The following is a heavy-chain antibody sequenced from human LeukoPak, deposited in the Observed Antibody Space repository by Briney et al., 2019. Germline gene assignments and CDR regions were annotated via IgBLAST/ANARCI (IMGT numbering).Heavy chain of an antibody. D-gene: IGHD3-22*01. V-gene: IGHV3-11*01. CDR3: ARDGFDSSGYYHDY. Sequence: PGGSLRLSCAASGFTFSDYYMSWIRQAPGKGLEWVSYISSSGSTIYYADSVKGRFTISRDNSKNTLYLQMNSLRAEDTAVYYCARDGFDSSGYYHDYWGQGTLVTVSS. CDR1: GFTFSDYY. J-gene: IGHJ4*02. CDR2: ISSSGSTI.